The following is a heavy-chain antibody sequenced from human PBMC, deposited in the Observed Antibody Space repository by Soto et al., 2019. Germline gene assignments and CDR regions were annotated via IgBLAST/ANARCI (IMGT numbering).Heavy chain of an antibody. Sequence: GASVKVSCKASGYTFTGYYVLWVRQAPGQGPECMGWINPYTGGTNYAQKFQGRVTMTRDTSISTAYMERSKLISDDTAVYYCATQFHHCGGDCYRGPYFGMDVWGQGTTVTV. CDR3: ATQFHHCGGDCYRGPYFGMDV. CDR1: GYTFTGYY. V-gene: IGHV1-2*02. CDR2: INPYTGGT. D-gene: IGHD2-21*02. J-gene: IGHJ6*02.